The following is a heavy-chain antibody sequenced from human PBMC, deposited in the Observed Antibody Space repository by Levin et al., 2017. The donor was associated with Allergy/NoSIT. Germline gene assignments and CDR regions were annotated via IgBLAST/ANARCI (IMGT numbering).Heavy chain of an antibody. D-gene: IGHD6-6*01. Sequence: RAGGSLRLSCAASGFTFSSYAMHWVRQAPGKGLEWVAVISYGGSNKYYADSVRGRCTVSRDNSKNTLYLQMNSLRVEDTAVYYCARGYSSSADLDFWGQGTLVTVSS. CDR3: ARGYSSSADLDF. V-gene: IGHV3-30-3*01. CDR1: GFTFSSYA. CDR2: ISYGGSNK. J-gene: IGHJ4*02.